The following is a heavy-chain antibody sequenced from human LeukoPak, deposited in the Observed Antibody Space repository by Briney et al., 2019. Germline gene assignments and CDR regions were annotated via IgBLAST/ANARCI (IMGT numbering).Heavy chain of an antibody. CDR1: GGSISSHY. CDR2: IYYSGST. J-gene: IGHJ4*02. CDR3: ARYEYSSSSNYFDY. Sequence: ASETLSLTCTASGGSISSHYWSWIRQPPGKGLEWIGYIYYSGSTNYNPSLKSRVTISVDTSKNQFSLKLSSVTAADTAVYYCARYEYSSSSNYFDYWGQGTLVTVSS. V-gene: IGHV4-59*11. D-gene: IGHD6-6*01.